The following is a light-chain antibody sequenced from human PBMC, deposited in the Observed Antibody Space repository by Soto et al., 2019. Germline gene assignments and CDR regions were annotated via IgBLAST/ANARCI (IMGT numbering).Light chain of an antibody. Sequence: DIQMTQSPSALSASVGDRVTISCRSSQHIATYLNWYQHKPGKAPKLLAYAASTLQGGVPSRFSGSGSGTDFRLTISSLQPDDFATYYCQQSSTIPRMFGQGTKVDLK. CDR2: AAS. J-gene: IGKJ1*01. CDR3: QQSSTIPRM. CDR1: QHIATY. V-gene: IGKV1-39*01.